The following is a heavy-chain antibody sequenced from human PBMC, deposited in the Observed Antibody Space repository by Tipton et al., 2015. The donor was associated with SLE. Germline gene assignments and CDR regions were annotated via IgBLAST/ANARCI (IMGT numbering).Heavy chain of an antibody. CDR2: ISSSSSYI. CDR3: ARDGLGGSSSWWYYFDY. D-gene: IGHD6-13*01. V-gene: IGHV3-21*03. CDR1: GFTFSSYS. Sequence: FLRLSCAASGFTFSSYSMNWVRQAPGKGLEWVSSISSSSSYIYYADSVKGRFTISRDNAKNSLYLQMNSLRAEDTAVYYCARDGLGGSSSWWYYFDYWGQGTLVTVSS. J-gene: IGHJ4*02.